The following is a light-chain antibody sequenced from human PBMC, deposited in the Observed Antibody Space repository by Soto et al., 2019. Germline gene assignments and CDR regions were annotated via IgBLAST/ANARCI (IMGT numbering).Light chain of an antibody. J-gene: IGKJ4*01. Sequence: EIVLPQSPATLSLSPGERATLSCRASQSVSSYLAWYQQKPGQAPRLLIYDSSNRATGIPARFSGSGSGPDFTLTISNLAPEYFAVYYVQPRINCPPLTFGGGTKVEI. CDR1: QSVSSY. CDR3: QPRINCPPLT. V-gene: IGKV3-11*01. CDR2: DSS.